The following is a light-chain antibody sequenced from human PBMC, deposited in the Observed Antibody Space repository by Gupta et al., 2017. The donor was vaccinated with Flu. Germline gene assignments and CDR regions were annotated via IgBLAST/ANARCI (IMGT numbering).Light chain of an antibody. Sequence: PTNSNCSSSPWHGYKNKSNWVRWYQQTAGQPPMLLFCAASSRDGGVPGRISGSGSGTYFTLKISRLDADDVGNYFCIQDATCPIAFGQGTQVEIK. CDR2: AAS. CDR3: IQDATCPIA. CDR1: PWHGYKNKSNW. V-gene: IGKV2-30*01. J-gene: IGKJ5*01.